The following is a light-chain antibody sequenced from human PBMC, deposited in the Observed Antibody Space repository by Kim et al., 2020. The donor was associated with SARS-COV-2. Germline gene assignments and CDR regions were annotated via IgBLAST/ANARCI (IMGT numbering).Light chain of an antibody. J-gene: IGLJ2*01. CDR1: KLGDKY. Sequence: SYELTQPPSVSVSPGQTASITCSGDKLGDKYACWYQQKPGQSPVLVICQDSKRPSGIPERFSGSNSGNTATLTISGTQAMDEADYYCQAWDSSTGVFGGGTQLTFL. V-gene: IGLV3-1*01. CDR2: QDS. CDR3: QAWDSSTGV.